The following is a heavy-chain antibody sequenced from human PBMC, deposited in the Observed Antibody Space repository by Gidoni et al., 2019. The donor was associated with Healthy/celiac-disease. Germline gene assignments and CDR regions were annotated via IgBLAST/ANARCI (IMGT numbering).Heavy chain of an antibody. J-gene: IGHJ6*02. CDR3: AKDCLAVIQYYYYGMDV. D-gene: IGHD2-21*01. CDR1: GFTFSSYG. CDR2: ISYDGSHK. V-gene: IGHV3-30*18. Sequence: QVQLVESGGGVVQPGRSLRLSCAASGFTFSSYGMHWVRQAPGKGLGWVAFISYDGSHKYYADSVKGRFTISRDNSKNTLYLQMNSLRAEDTAVYYCAKDCLAVIQYYYYGMDVWGQGTTVTVSS.